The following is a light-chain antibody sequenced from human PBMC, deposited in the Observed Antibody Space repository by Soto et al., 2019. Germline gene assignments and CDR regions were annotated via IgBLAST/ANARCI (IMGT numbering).Light chain of an antibody. CDR2: AAS. CDR1: QGISSY. Sequence: IELTQSPSSLSASVGDRVTITCRASQGISSYLAWYQQKPGKAPKLLIYAASTLQSGVPSRFSGSRSGTDFTLTISSLQPEDVATYYCQQLNSYPLITFGQGTRLEIK. J-gene: IGKJ5*01. CDR3: QQLNSYPLIT. V-gene: IGKV1-9*01.